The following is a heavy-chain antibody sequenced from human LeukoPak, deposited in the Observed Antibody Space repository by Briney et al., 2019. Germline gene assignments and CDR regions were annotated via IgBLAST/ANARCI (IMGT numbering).Heavy chain of an antibody. J-gene: IGHJ3*02. Sequence: ASVKVSCKASGYTFSGYYMHWVRQAPGQGLEWMGWINANSGGTNYAQKFQGRVTMTRDTSISTAYMELSSLRSDDTAVYYCARDLYSSGWTNAFDIWGRGTMVAVSS. CDR2: INANSGGT. V-gene: IGHV1-2*02. D-gene: IGHD6-19*01. CDR1: GYTFSGYY. CDR3: ARDLYSSGWTNAFDI.